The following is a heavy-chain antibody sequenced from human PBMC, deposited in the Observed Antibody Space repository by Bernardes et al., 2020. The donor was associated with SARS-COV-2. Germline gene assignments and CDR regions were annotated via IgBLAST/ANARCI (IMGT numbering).Heavy chain of an antibody. CDR1: KFTVSNNY. Sequence: GGSLRLSCEASKFTVSNNYMSWVRQAPGKGLEWVSLLCSGGTTYYADSVKGRFTVSRDNSKNTLFLQMSDLRAEDTAIYYCATAPHYYYGLDVWGQGTAVTVSS. J-gene: IGHJ6*02. V-gene: IGHV3-53*01. CDR2: LCSGGTT. CDR3: ATAPHYYYGLDV.